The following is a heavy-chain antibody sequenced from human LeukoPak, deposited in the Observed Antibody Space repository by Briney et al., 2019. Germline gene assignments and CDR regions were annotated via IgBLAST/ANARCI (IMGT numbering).Heavy chain of an antibody. J-gene: IGHJ1*01. V-gene: IGHV3-66*01. CDR3: ARDTDYYGSGRHGYFDH. CDR1: GFTISNNF. D-gene: IGHD3-10*01. Sequence: PGGSLRLSCAASGFTISNNFMGWVRQAPGKGLGWVSLIYSGGSTYSADSVKGRFTISRDNSKNTLHLQMNSLRVEDTAVYYCARDTDYYGSGRHGYFDHWGQGTLVTVSS. CDR2: IYSGGST.